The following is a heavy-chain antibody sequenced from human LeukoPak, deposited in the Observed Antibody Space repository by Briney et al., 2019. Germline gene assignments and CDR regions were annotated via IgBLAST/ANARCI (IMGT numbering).Heavy chain of an antibody. CDR1: GGSISSSSYY. CDR3: ARHEYSGSYYGLSWFDP. V-gene: IGHV4-39*01. CDR2: IYYSGST. Sequence: SETLSLTCTVSGGSISSSSYYWGWIRQPPGKGLEWIASIYYSGSTYYNPSLKSRVTISVDTSKNQLSLKLSALTAADTAVYYCARHEYSGSYYGLSWFDPWGQGTLVTVSS. D-gene: IGHD1-26*01. J-gene: IGHJ5*02.